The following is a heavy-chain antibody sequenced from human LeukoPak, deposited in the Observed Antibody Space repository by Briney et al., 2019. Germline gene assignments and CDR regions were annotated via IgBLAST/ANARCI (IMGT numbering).Heavy chain of an antibody. CDR2: INHSGST. Sequence: PSETLSLTCAVYGGSFSGYYWSWIRQPPGKGLEWIGEINHSGSTNYNPSLKSRVTISVDTSKNQFSLKLSSVTAADTAVYYCASSPPRTCSGGSCRPYYYYYYMDVWGKGTTVTVSS. J-gene: IGHJ6*03. V-gene: IGHV4-34*01. CDR1: GGSFSGYY. D-gene: IGHD2-15*01. CDR3: ASSPPRTCSGGSCRPYYYYYYMDV.